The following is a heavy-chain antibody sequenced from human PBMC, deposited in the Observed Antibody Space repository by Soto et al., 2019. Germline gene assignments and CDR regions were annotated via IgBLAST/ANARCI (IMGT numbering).Heavy chain of an antibody. CDR3: ARHVTNWFDP. CDR2: IYPGDSDT. J-gene: IGHJ5*02. CDR1: GYSFTNFW. Sequence: GESLKISCQGSGYSFTNFWIGWVRQMPGKGLEWMGIIYPGDSDTRYSPSFQGQVTISADKSISTAYLQWSSLKASDTAMYYCARHVTNWFDPWGQGTLVTVSS. D-gene: IGHD3-16*01. V-gene: IGHV5-51*01.